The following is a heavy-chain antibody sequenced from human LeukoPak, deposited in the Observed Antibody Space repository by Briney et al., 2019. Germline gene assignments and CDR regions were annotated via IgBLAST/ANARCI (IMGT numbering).Heavy chain of an antibody. D-gene: IGHD5-24*01. Sequence: GGSLRLSCAASGFTVSYAWMSWVRQAPGKGLEWVGRIKSKTDGGTTDYAAPVKGRFTISRDDSKNTLYLQMNSLKTEDTAVYYCTTARTGRRDGYNFDYWGQGTLVTVSS. CDR2: IKSKTDGGTT. J-gene: IGHJ4*02. CDR1: GFTVSYAW. CDR3: TTARTGRRDGYNFDY. V-gene: IGHV3-15*01.